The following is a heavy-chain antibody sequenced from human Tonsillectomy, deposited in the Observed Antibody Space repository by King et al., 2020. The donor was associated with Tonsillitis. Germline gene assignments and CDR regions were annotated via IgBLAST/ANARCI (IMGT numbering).Heavy chain of an antibody. V-gene: IGHV3-9*01. J-gene: IGHJ6*02. CDR3: AKEGGGYYSDYYYGMDV. Sequence: VQLVESGGGLVQPGRSLRHSCAASGFTFDDYAMHWVRQSPGKGLEWVSGISWNSGSIGYADSVKGRFTISRENAHHSLYLQMNSLRAEDTALYFCAKEGGGYYSDYYYGMDVWGQGTTVTVSS. CDR2: ISWNSGSI. CDR1: GFTFDDYA. D-gene: IGHD3-3*01.